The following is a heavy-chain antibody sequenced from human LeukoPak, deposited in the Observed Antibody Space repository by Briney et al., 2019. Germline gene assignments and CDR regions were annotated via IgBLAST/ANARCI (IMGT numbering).Heavy chain of an antibody. CDR1: GYTFTGYY. CDR3: AREGSGYIYWLDY. Sequence: ASVKVSCKASGYTFTGYYMHWVRQAPGQGLEWMGWINPNSGGTNYAQKFQGRVTMTRDTSTSTVYMELSSLRSEDTAVYYCAREGSGYIYWLDYWGQGTLVTVSS. J-gene: IGHJ4*02. CDR2: INPNSGGT. V-gene: IGHV1-2*02. D-gene: IGHD3-22*01.